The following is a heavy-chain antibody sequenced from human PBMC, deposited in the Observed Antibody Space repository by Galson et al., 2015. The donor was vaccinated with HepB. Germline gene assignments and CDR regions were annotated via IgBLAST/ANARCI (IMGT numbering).Heavy chain of an antibody. J-gene: IGHJ4*02. CDR2: INPDSGGA. CDR3: ARDLSGDFDY. CDR1: GYTFTGYY. D-gene: IGHD7-27*01. Sequence: SVKVSCKAFGYTFTGYYIHWVRQAPGQGLEWMGRINPDSGGANYARKFHGRFTLTRDTSIDTAYMEVTRLTSDDTAIYYCARDLSGDFDYWGQGTLVTVSS. V-gene: IGHV1-2*06.